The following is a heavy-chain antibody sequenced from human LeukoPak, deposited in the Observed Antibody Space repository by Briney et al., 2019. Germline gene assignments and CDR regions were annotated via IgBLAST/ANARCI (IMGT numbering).Heavy chain of an antibody. CDR2: MNPNSGNT. V-gene: IGHV1-8*01. Sequence: ASVKVSCKASGYTFTSYDINWVRQATGQGLEWMGWMNPNSGNTGYAQKFQGRVTMTRNTPISTAYMELSSLRSEDTAVYYCARSPTFNYDFWSGYYSPFYHYYGMDVWGQGTTVTVSS. J-gene: IGHJ6*02. CDR3: ARSPTFNYDFWSGYYSPFYHYYGMDV. D-gene: IGHD3-3*01. CDR1: GYTFTSYD.